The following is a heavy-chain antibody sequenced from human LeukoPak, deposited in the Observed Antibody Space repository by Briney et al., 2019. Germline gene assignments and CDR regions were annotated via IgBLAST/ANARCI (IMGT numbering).Heavy chain of an antibody. CDR1: GGSISSGRYW. D-gene: IGHD3-3*01. V-gene: IGHV4-31*03. Sequence: PSETLSLTCTVSGGSISSGRYWRSWIRQHPGKGLEWIGYVYNSGSTYYSPSLRSRLPMSVDTSKNQFSLNLRSVTAADTAVYFCARAILTASGSVWYFDLWGRGTLVTVSS. J-gene: IGHJ2*01. CDR3: ARAILTASGSVWYFDL. CDR2: VYNSGST.